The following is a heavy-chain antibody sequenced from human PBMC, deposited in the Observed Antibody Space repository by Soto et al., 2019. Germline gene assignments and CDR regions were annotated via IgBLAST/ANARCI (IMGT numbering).Heavy chain of an antibody. J-gene: IGHJ2*01. V-gene: IGHV4-31*03. D-gene: IGHD1-7*01. CDR2: IYYSGST. CDR1: GGSISSGGYY. CDR3: ARGTTSCWYFDL. Sequence: SETLSLTCTVSGGSISSGGYYWSWIRQHPGKGLEWIGYIYYSGSTYYNPSLKSRVTISVDTSKNQFSLKLSSVTAADTAVYYCARGTTSCWYFDLWGRGTLVTV.